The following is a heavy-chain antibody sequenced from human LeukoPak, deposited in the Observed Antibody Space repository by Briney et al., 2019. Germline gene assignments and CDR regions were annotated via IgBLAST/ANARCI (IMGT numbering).Heavy chain of an antibody. D-gene: IGHD3-9*01. CDR2: IYWDDDK. CDR1: GFSFSTSAVG. Sequence: SGPTLVNPIQSLTLTCTFSGFSFSTSAVGVGWIRQPPGKALEWLALIYWDDDKRYNTSLKSRLTITKDTSKNQVVLIMTDMDPVDTATYFCAHREVRLDYFDYWGQGILVTVSS. V-gene: IGHV2-5*02. J-gene: IGHJ4*02. CDR3: AHREVRLDYFDY.